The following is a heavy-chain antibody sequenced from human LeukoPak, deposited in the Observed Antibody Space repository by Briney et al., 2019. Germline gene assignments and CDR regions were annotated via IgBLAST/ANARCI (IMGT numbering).Heavy chain of an antibody. CDR1: DLTFSSYS. Sequence: GSLRLSCADSDLTFSSYSMTWVRQAPGKGLEWVASISSLSTYIYYADSVKGRFTISRDNVKNLLYLQMNSLRAEDTAVYYCARDGQVPGAINYYNMDVWGKGTTVAVSS. CDR2: ISSLSTYI. V-gene: IGHV3-21*01. CDR3: ARDGQVPGAINYYNMDV. J-gene: IGHJ6*03. D-gene: IGHD2-2*02.